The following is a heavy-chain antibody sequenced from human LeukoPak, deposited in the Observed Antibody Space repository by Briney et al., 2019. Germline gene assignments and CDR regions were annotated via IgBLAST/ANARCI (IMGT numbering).Heavy chain of an antibody. CDR2: MNPNSGNT. J-gene: IGHJ6*02. V-gene: IGHV1-8*01. CDR3: ARGHCSGGSCYFFGNYYGMDV. CDR1: GYTFTTYD. D-gene: IGHD2-15*01. Sequence: ASVRVSFPASGYTFTTYDINCVRQATGQGLEWMGWMNPNSGNTGYAQQFQGRVTMTRNTSISTAYMELSSLRSEDTAVYYCARGHCSGGSCYFFGNYYGMDVWGQGTTVTVSS.